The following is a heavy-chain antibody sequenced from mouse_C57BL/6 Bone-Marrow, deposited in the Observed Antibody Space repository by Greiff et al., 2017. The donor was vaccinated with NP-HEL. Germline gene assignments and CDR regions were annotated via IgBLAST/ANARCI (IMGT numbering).Heavy chain of an antibody. D-gene: IGHD1-1*02. CDR2: ISYDGSN. J-gene: IGHJ3*01. CDR3: ARTIHY. CDR1: GYSITSGYY. Sequence: DVKLQQSGPGLVKPSQSLSLTCSVTGYSITSGYYWNWIRQFPGNKLEWMGYISYDGSNNYNPSLKNRISITRDTSKNQFFLKLNSVTTEDTATYYCARTIHYWGQGTLVTVSA. V-gene: IGHV3-6*01.